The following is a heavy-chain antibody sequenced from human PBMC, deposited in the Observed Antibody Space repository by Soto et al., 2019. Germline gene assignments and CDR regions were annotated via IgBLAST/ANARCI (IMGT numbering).Heavy chain of an antibody. CDR1: GFTFSSYA. CDR2: ISGSGGST. CDR3: ASIPPVLRYFDWSPPV. Sequence: GGSLRFSCAASGFTFSSYAMSWVRQAPGKGLEWVSTISGSGGSTYYADSVKGRFTISRDNSKNTLYLQMNSLRAEDTAVYYCASIPPVLRYFDWSPPVWGQGTLVTVSS. D-gene: IGHD3-9*01. J-gene: IGHJ4*02. V-gene: IGHV3-23*01.